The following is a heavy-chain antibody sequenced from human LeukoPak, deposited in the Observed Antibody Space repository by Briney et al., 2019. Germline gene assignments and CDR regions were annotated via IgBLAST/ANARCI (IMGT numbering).Heavy chain of an antibody. D-gene: IGHD3-22*01. CDR3: EREHLGDYDHSGYYDK. J-gene: IGHJ4*02. CDR1: GFTFNHYY. CDR2: ICDSGRTV. V-gene: IGHV3-11*01. Sequence: GGSLRLSCAASGFTFNHYYMSWLRQAPGKGLEWVAYICDSGRTVYYADSVKGRFTISRDNAKNSVYLQMNNLTAEDTAVYYCEREHLGDYDHSGYYDKWGQRILVTVSS.